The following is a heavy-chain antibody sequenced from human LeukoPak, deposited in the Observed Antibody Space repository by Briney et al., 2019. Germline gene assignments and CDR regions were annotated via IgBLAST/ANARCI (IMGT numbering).Heavy chain of an antibody. D-gene: IGHD5-18*01. CDR1: GYSISSGYY. Sequence: SETLSLTCTVSGYSISSGYYWGWIRQPPGKGLEWIGSIYHSGSTYYNPSLKSRVTISVDTSKNQFSLKLSSVTAADTAVYYCARVSPVDTAIPRALFDYWGQGTLVTVSS. V-gene: IGHV4-38-2*02. J-gene: IGHJ4*02. CDR3: ARVSPVDTAIPRALFDY. CDR2: IYHSGST.